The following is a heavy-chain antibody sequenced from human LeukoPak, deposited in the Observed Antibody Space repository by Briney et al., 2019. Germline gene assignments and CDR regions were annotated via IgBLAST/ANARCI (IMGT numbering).Heavy chain of an antibody. CDR2: IVVGSGNT. CDR1: GFTFTNSA. V-gene: IGHV1-58*01. CDR3: AAGYSGYEYPNC. J-gene: IGHJ4*02. D-gene: IGHD5-12*01. Sequence: SVKVSFKASGFTFTNSAVQWVRQARGQRLEWIGWIVVGSGNTNYAQKFQERVIIIRDMSTRTVYMELSSLTFEDTAVYYCAAGYSGYEYPNCWGQGTLVTVSS.